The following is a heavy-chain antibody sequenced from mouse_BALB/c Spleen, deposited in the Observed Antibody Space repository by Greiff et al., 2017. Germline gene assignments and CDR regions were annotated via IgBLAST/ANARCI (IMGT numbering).Heavy chain of an antibody. J-gene: IGHJ3*01. Sequence: VQLQQSGPELVKPGASVKIPCKASGYTFTDYNMDWVKQSHGKSLEWIGDINPNNGGTIYNQKFKGKATLTVDKSSSTAYMELRSLTSEDTAVYYCARDYYGSSSGFAYWGQGTLVTVSA. V-gene: IGHV1-18*01. CDR2: INPNNGGT. D-gene: IGHD1-1*01. CDR3: ARDYYGSSSGFAY. CDR1: GYTFTDYN.